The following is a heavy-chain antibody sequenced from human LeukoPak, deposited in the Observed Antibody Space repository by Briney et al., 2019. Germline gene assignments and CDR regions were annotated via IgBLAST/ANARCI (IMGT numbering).Heavy chain of an antibody. CDR3: ARLKDDVTKFDY. J-gene: IGHJ4*02. CDR2: INQDVSRI. CDR1: GFDFSRYW. D-gene: IGHD2-8*01. V-gene: IGHV3-7*01. Sequence: GGSLRLSCAGSGFDFSRYWMAWVRRAPGKGLEWVASINQDVSRIHYVDSVKGRFTISRDNAKSSLFLQMTSLRVEDTAVYYCARLKDDVTKFDYWGQGTLVTVSS.